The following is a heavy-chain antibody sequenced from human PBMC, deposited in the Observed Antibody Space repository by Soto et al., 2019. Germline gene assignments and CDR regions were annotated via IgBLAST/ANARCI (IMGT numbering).Heavy chain of an antibody. D-gene: IGHD3-22*01. Sequence: HPGGSLRLSCAASGFTFSSYAMHWVRQAPGKGLEWVAVISYDGSNKYYADSVKGRFTISRDNSKNTLYLQMNSLRAEDTAVYYCAREHSSGIREYYFDYWGQGTLVTVSS. CDR2: ISYDGSNK. CDR1: GFTFSSYA. CDR3: AREHSSGIREYYFDY. V-gene: IGHV3-30-3*01. J-gene: IGHJ4*02.